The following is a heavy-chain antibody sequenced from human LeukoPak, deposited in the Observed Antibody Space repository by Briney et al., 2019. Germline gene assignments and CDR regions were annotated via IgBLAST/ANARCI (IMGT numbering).Heavy chain of an antibody. V-gene: IGHV3-9*01. CDR3: TKDVTVAGSVGKWYFDL. CDR1: GFTFDDCA. D-gene: IGHD6-19*01. Sequence: GRSLRLSCAASGFTFDDCAMHWVRQAPGKGLEWVSGISWNSGSIDYADSVKGRFTISRDNAKNSLYLQMNSLRDEDTALYYCTKDVTVAGSVGKWYFDLWGRGTLVTVSS. J-gene: IGHJ2*01. CDR2: ISWNSGSI.